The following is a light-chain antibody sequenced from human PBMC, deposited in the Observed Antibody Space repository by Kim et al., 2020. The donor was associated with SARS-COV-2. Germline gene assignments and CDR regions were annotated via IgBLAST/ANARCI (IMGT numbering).Light chain of an antibody. J-gene: IGLJ3*02. Sequence: GQSITISCTGTTSNIGGYDYVSWYQPHPGKAPKLILYTVRNRPSGVSDRFSGSKSGNTASLTISGLQAEDEADYHCSSYTITTTWVFGGGTQLTVL. CDR3: SSYTITTTWV. CDR2: TVR. CDR1: TSNIGGYDY. V-gene: IGLV2-14*03.